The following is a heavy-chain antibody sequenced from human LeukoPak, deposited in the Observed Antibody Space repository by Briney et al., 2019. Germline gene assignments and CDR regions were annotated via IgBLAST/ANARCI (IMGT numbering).Heavy chain of an antibody. CDR2: IYYSGST. D-gene: IGHD1-26*01. CDR1: GGSISSYY. J-gene: IGHJ4*02. V-gene: IGHV4-59*01. Sequence: SETLSLTCTVSGGSISSYYWSWIRQPPGKGLEWIGYIYYSGSTNYNPSLKSRVTIPVDTSKNQFSLKLSSVTAADTAVYYCARATVGASDYWGQGTLVTVSS. CDR3: ARATVGASDY.